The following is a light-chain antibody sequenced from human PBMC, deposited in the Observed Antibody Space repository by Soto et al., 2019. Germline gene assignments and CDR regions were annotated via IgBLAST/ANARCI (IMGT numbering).Light chain of an antibody. J-gene: IGKJ1*01. CDR1: QSVPSTY. CDR3: QQYNNWPKT. V-gene: IGKV3D-15*01. Sequence: VLSQSPGRLSLSPGETATLSCRASQSVPSTYFAWYQQKSGQPPRLLISGTSNRATGIPDRFSGSGSGREFTLTISSLQSEDFAVYYWQQYNNWPKTFGQGAKVDIK. CDR2: GTS.